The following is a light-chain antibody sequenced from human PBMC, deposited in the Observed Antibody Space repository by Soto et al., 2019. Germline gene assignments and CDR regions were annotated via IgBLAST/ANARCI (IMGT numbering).Light chain of an antibody. CDR3: QYLKSYPLT. CDR2: AAS. CDR1: QVISNY. J-gene: IGKJ4*01. V-gene: IGKV1-9*01. Sequence: DIQLTQSPSLLSASVGDRVTVTCRASQVISNYLAWYQQKPGKAPQLLISAASTLQGGVPSRFSGSGSGTEFTLTISSLQTEDFATYYCQYLKSYPLTFGGGTKVDIK.